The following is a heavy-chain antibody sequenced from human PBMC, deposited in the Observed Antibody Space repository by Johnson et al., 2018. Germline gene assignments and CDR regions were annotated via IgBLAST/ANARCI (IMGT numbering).Heavy chain of an antibody. J-gene: IGHJ3*01. Sequence: QLVQCGPEVKQPGTSVKVSCNASGFTFSRSAVQWVRQARGQRLEWIGWIVVGSGNTTYPQKFQGRVTMTRDTSTSTVYMDLSSLRSEDTAVYYCAREDYDYYGSGNYFHDCFDVWGQGTMVTVSS. CDR1: GFTFSRSA. CDR2: IVVGSGNT. D-gene: IGHD3-10*01. CDR3: AREDYDYYGSGNYFHDCFDV. V-gene: IGHV1-58*01.